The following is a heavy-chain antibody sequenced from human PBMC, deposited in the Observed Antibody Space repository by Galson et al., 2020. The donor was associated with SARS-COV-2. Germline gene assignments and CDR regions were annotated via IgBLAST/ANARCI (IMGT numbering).Heavy chain of an antibody. CDR2: ISYDGSNK. V-gene: IGHV3-30*03. Sequence: GGSLRLSCAASGFTFSSYGMHWVRQAPGKGLEWVAVISYDGSNKYYADSVKGRFTISRDNSKNTLYLQMNSLRAEDTAVYYCAINYGTARGQGTLVTVSS. CDR1: GFTFSSYG. J-gene: IGHJ4*02. CDR3: AINYGTA. D-gene: IGHD4-17*01.